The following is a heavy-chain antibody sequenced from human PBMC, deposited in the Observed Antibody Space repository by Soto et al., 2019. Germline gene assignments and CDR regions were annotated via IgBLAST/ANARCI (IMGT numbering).Heavy chain of an antibody. D-gene: IGHD1-26*01. V-gene: IGHV3-23*01. J-gene: IGHJ5*02. CDR2: ISATGGLK. CDR1: GFTFTNYA. CDR3: AREVGAPSGWLDP. Sequence: HPGGSLRLSCAASGFTFTNYAMTWVRQSPGKGLQWVSGISATGGLKYYADSVQGRFTISRDNSKNTLYLQMDNLRDDDTAIYYCAREVGAPSGWLDPWGQGTQVTVSS.